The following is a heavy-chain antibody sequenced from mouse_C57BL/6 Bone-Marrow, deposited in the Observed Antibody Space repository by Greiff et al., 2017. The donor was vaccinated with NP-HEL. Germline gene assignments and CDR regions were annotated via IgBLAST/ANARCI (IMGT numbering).Heavy chain of an antibody. CDR1: GYAFSSSW. Sequence: QVQLQQSGPELVKPGASVKISCKASGYAFSSSWMNWVKQRPGKGLEWIGRIYPGDGDTNYNGKFKGKATLTADKSSSTAYMQLSSLTSEDSAVYFCARGIYYDYGAWFAYWGQGTLVTVSA. CDR2: IYPGDGDT. J-gene: IGHJ3*01. CDR3: ARGIYYDYGAWFAY. V-gene: IGHV1-82*01. D-gene: IGHD2-4*01.